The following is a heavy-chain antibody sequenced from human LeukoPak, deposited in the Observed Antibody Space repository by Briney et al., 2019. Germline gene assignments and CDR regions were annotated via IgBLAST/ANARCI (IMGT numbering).Heavy chain of an antibody. CDR3: ARSRGQQGDAFDI. CDR1: GFTFSSYS. D-gene: IGHD3-10*01. CDR2: ISSSSSYI. Sequence: GGSLRLSCVASGFTFSSYSMNWVRQAPGKGLEWVSSISSSSSYIYYADSVKGRFTISRDSAKNSLYLQMNSLRADDTAVYYCARSRGQQGDAFDIWGQGTMVTVSP. J-gene: IGHJ3*02. V-gene: IGHV3-21*01.